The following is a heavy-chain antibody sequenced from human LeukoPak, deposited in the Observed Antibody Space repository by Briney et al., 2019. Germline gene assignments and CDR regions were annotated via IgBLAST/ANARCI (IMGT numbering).Heavy chain of an antibody. D-gene: IGHD3-9*01. CDR1: GGSISSSSYY. J-gene: IGHJ4*02. CDR3: ARSQYYDILTGPLDY. Sequence: SETLSLTCTVSGGSISSSSYYWGWIRQPPGKGLEWIGSIYYSGSTYYNPSLKSRVAISVDTSKNQFSLKLSSVTAADTAVYYCARSQYYDILTGPLDYWGQGTLVTASS. CDR2: IYYSGST. V-gene: IGHV4-39*07.